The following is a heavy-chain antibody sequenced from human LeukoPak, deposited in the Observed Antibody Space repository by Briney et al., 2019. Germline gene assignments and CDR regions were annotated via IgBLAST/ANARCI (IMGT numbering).Heavy chain of an antibody. CDR3: ARVGIAVAGTES. D-gene: IGHD6-19*01. V-gene: IGHV4-39*07. CDR2: INHSGST. Sequence: SETLSLTCTVSGGSISSGSYYWSWIRQPPGKGLEWIGEINHSGSTNYNPSLKSRVTISVDTSKNQFSLKLSSVTAADTAVYYCARVGIAVAGTESWGQGTLVTVSS. J-gene: IGHJ5*02. CDR1: GGSISSGSYY.